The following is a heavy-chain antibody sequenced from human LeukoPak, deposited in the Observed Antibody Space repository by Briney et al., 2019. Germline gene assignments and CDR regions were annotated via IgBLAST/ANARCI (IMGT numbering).Heavy chain of an antibody. CDR1: GFTFSSYG. Sequence: GGTLRLSCAASGFTFSSYGMSWVRQAPGKGLEWVSAISGSGGSTYYADSVKGRFTISRDNAKNSLYLQMNSLRAEDTAVYYCARGPCGYCSGHNYYYYMDVWGKGTTVTISS. V-gene: IGHV3-23*01. D-gene: IGHD2-15*01. CDR3: ARGPCGYCSGHNYYYYMDV. CDR2: ISGSGGST. J-gene: IGHJ6*03.